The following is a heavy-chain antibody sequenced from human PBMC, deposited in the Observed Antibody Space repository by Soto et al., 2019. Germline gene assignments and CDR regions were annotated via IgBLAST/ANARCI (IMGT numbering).Heavy chain of an antibody. V-gene: IGHV4-59*01. J-gene: IGHJ6*03. Sequence: SETLCLTCTVSGGSISSYYWSWIRQPPGKGLEWIGYIYYSWSTNYNPSLKSRVTISVDTSKNQFSLKLSSVTAADTAVYYSARVTRETAMGQVYYYMDXWGKGTTVTVSS. CDR2: IYYSWST. D-gene: IGHD5-18*01. CDR1: GGSISSYY. CDR3: ARVTRETAMGQVYYYMDX.